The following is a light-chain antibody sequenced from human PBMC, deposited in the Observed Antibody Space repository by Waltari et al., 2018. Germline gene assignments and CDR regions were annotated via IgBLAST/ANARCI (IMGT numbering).Light chain of an antibody. CDR3: QQHGTLPAT. V-gene: IGKV3-20*01. CDR2: RAS. J-gene: IGKJ1*01. Sequence: ELVLTQSPGTASLSPGERVTLFCRASQTVGSSSLAWYQQKPGQAPRLVIYRASRRATGFPDRFSGSGSGTEFSLTISRLEPEDFAVYYCQQHGTLPATFGQGTKVEIK. CDR1: QTVGSSS.